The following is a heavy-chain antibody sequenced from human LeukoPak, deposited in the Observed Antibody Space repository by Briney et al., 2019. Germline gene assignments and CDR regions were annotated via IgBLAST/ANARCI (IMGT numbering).Heavy chain of an antibody. V-gene: IGHV3-23*01. CDR2: ISGSGSST. CDR3: ATFRGSGYYYNAMDV. CDR1: GFTFSSHA. D-gene: IGHD3-10*01. J-gene: IGHJ6*02. Sequence: PGGSLRLSCAGSGFTFSSHAMTWVRQAPGKGLAWVSSISGSGSSTDYADSVKGRFTISRDSSKNTLHLQMNSLRAEDTAVYYCATFRGSGYYYNAMDVWGQGTTLTVSS.